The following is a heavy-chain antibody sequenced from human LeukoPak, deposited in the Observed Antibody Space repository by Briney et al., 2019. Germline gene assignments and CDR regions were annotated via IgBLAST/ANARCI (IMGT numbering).Heavy chain of an antibody. CDR3: AKDATPQNSIWDYFDC. CDR2: IGSPGET. J-gene: IGHJ4*02. V-gene: IGHV3-23*01. D-gene: IGHD1-7*01. CDR1: GFSFNIHA. Sequence: GGSLRLSCAASGFSFNIHAMTWVRQAPGKGLEWISTIGSPGETFYADSVKGRFTVSRDNSRSTLYLQMDSLGAEDAAVYYCAKDATPQNSIWDYFDCWGQGTLLTISS.